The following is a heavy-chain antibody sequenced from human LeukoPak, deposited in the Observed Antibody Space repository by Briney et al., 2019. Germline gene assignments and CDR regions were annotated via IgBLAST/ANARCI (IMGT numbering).Heavy chain of an antibody. CDR2: ISSSSSYI. V-gene: IGHV3-21*01. CDR1: GFTFSSYS. D-gene: IGHD2-2*02. CDR3: ARGAAAAIRGTLFDY. Sequence: GGSLRLSCAASGFTFSSYSMNRVRQAPGKGLEWVSSISSSSSYIYYADSVKGRFTISRDNAKNSLYLQMNSLRAEDTAVYYCARGAAAAIRGTLFDYWGQGTLVTVSS. J-gene: IGHJ4*02.